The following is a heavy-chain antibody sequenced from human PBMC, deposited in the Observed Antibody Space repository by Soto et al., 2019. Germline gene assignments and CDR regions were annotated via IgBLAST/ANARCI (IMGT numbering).Heavy chain of an antibody. CDR3: ARGKTRVTAYTAFDV. CDR1: GYRFGDYA. D-gene: IGHD2-21*02. V-gene: IGHV1-69*01. J-gene: IGHJ4*02. CDR2: IVPNFGTP. Sequence: QVQLVQSGADVREPGSSVKVSCKATGYRFGDYAIAWVRQAPGLGLEYMGGIVPNFGTPNYAQNVRDKVTISADAFTNTVFLQLASLTSNDTAVYFCARGKTRVTAYTAFDVWGLGTLVTVSS.